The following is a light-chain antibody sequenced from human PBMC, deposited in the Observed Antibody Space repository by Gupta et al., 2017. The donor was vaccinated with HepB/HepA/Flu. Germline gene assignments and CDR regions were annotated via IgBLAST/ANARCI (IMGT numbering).Light chain of an antibody. CDR1: QSISTW. CDR3: QQDDTLGT. CDR2: KAS. V-gene: IGKV1-5*03. Sequence: DIQMTQSPSTLYASVGDRVTITCRASQSISTWLAWYQHKPGKAPKLLIHKASSLKSGGPSRFSGSGSGTEFTLTISRLQPDDSATYYFQQDDTLGTFGQGTKVEIK. J-gene: IGKJ1*01.